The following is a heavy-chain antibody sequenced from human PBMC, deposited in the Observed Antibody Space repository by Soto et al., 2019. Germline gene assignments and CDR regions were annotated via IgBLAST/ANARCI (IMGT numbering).Heavy chain of an antibody. D-gene: IGHD3-10*01. CDR2: ISSGSSYI. J-gene: IGHJ6*04. Sequence: DVQLEESGGGLVKPGGSLRLSCVASEFTFSVYSMNWVRQAPGKGLEWVSSISSGSSYIYYADSVKGRFTISRDNDKRSLFLHMNSLRVDDTAVYYCTRDRFKIRGGYYHYYGMDVGGEGTTVTVSS. V-gene: IGHV3-21*02. CDR3: TRDRFKIRGGYYHYYGMDV. CDR1: EFTFSVYS.